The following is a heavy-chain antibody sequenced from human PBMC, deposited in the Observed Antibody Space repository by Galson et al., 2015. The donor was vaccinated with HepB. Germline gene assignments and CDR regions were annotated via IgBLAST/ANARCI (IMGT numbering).Heavy chain of an antibody. J-gene: IGHJ4*02. Sequence: QSGAEVKKPGESLRISCEASGYSFTSYWITWVRQMPGKGLEWMGRIDPRDSYTNYSPSFQGHVTISADKSVSTAYLQWSSLKASDTAMYYCARQPLEMSTLDYWGQGTLVTVSS. CDR3: ARQPLEMSTLDY. D-gene: IGHD5-24*01. V-gene: IGHV5-10-1*01. CDR2: IDPRDSYT. CDR1: GYSFTSYW.